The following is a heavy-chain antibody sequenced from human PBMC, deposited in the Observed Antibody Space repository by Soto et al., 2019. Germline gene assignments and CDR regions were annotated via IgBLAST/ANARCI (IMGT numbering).Heavy chain of an antibody. Sequence: GGSLRLSCVASGVTFSNYWMNWVRQAPGKGLVWVSRINTDGYSTNYADSVKGRFTISRDNAENTLYLQMNSLRVEDTAVYYCARSELLASNYLDYWGQGTLVTVSS. CDR3: ARSELLASNYLDY. V-gene: IGHV3-74*01. CDR1: GVTFSNYW. CDR2: INTDGYST. J-gene: IGHJ4*02. D-gene: IGHD2-21*02.